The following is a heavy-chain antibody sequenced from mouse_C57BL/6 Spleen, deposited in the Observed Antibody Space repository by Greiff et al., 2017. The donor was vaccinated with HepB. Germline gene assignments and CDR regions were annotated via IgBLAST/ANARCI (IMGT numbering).Heavy chain of an antibody. CDR1: GFTFTDYY. J-gene: IGHJ3*01. CDR3: VKAEGYSNYEGFAY. Sequence: EVMLVESGGGLVQPGASLRLSCAASGFTFTDYYMSWVRQPPGKAPEWLALIRNKANGYTTEYTASVKGRFTISRDNSQNILYLQMNTLRAEDSATYYCVKAEGYSNYEGFAYWGQGTLVTVSA. CDR2: IRNKANGYTT. V-gene: IGHV7-4*01. D-gene: IGHD2-5*01.